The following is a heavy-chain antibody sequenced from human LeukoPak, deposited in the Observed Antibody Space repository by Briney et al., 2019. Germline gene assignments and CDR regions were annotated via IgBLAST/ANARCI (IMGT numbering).Heavy chain of an antibody. D-gene: IGHD3/OR15-3a*01. Sequence: SETLSLTCTVSGGSISSYYWSWIRQPPGKGLEWIGYIYYSGSTNYNPSLKSRVTTSVDTSKNQFSLKLSSVTAADTAVYYCARHPTWTNYFDYWGQGTLVTVSS. CDR3: ARHPTWTNYFDY. V-gene: IGHV4-59*08. CDR1: GGSISSYY. J-gene: IGHJ4*02. CDR2: IYYSGST.